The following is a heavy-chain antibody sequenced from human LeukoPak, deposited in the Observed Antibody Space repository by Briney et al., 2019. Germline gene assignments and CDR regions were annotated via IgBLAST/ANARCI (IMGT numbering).Heavy chain of an antibody. Sequence: GASVKVSCKASGYTFTSYGISWVRQAPGQGLEWMGRIIPILGIANYAQKFQGRVTITADESTSTAYMELSSLRSEDTAVYYCARDTAYCSGGSCYSIGGTGFDYWGQGTLVTVSS. CDR2: IIPILGIA. CDR3: ARDTAYCSGGSCYSIGGTGFDY. V-gene: IGHV1-69*04. CDR1: GYTFTSYG. D-gene: IGHD2-15*01. J-gene: IGHJ4*02.